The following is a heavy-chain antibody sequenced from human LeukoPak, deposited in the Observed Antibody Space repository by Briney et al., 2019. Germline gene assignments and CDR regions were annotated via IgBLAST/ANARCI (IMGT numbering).Heavy chain of an antibody. J-gene: IGHJ3*02. CDR3: ARDRITYYYDSSGYEAFDI. CDR2: ISSSGSTI. V-gene: IGHV3-48*03. D-gene: IGHD3-22*01. Sequence: GGSLRLSCAASGFTFSSYEMNWVRQAPGKGLEWVSYISSSGSTIYYADSVKGRFTISRDNSKNTLYLQMSSLRSEDTAVYYCARDRITYYYDSSGYEAFDIWGQGTMVTVSS. CDR1: GFTFSSYE.